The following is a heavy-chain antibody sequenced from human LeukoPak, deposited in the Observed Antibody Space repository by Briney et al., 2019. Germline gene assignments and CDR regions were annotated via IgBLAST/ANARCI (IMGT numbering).Heavy chain of an antibody. CDR1: GFTFGDHA. CDR2: IRSKGYGGTT. Sequence: GGSLRLSCITSGFTFGDHAMSWVRQAPGKGLDWVVSIRSKGYGGTTEYAASVKGRFTISRDDSKSIAYLQMNSLKSEDTAVYYCTRGPTGRWLYYGMDVWGQGTTVIVSS. CDR3: TRGPTGRWLYYGMDV. V-gene: IGHV3-49*04. J-gene: IGHJ6*02. D-gene: IGHD5-24*01.